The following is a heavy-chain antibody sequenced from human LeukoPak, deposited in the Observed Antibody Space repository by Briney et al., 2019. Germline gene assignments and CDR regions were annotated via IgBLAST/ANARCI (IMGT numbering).Heavy chain of an antibody. J-gene: IGHJ4*02. D-gene: IGHD5-18*01. CDR2: ISAYNGNT. CDR3: VRDPARYSYGSLPEY. V-gene: IGHV1-18*01. Sequence: ASVKVSCKASGYTFTSYGISWVRQAPGQGLEWMGWISAYNGNTNYAQKFQGRVTMTTDTSTSTAYMELRSLRSDDTAVYYCVRDPARYSYGSLPEYWGQGTLVTVSS. CDR1: GYTFTSYG.